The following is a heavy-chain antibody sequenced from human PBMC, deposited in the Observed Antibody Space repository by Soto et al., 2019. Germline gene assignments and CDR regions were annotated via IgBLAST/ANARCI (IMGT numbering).Heavy chain of an antibody. J-gene: IGHJ4*02. CDR3: ARVSTTAKTFEF. D-gene: IGHD4-17*01. CDR1: GFNFRTYA. V-gene: IGHV3-23*05. Sequence: VGSLRLSCAASGFNFRTYAMYWVRQAPGKGLEWVSAIDDGNSAYYADSVKGRFIISRDNSRNTVYLQMNSLRAEDTAVYYCARVSTTAKTFEFWGQGTLVTVSS. CDR2: IDDGNSA.